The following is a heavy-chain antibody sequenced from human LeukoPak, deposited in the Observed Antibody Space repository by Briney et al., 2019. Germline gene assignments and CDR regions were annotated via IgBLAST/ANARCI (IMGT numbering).Heavy chain of an antibody. Sequence: ASVKVSCKAFGYTFTRYYMHWVRQAPGQGPEWMGVISPSGGSTTYAQKFQGRVTLTRDMSTSTDYLELSSLRSEDTAVYYCATLDCSGGSCYPNWFDPWGQGTLVTVSS. J-gene: IGHJ5*02. CDR1: GYTFTRYY. CDR3: ATLDCSGGSCYPNWFDP. D-gene: IGHD2-15*01. CDR2: ISPSGGST. V-gene: IGHV1-46*01.